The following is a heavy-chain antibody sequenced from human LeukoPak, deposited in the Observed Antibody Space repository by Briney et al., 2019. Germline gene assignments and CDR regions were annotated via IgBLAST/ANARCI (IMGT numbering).Heavy chain of an antibody. CDR3: ASYLYWWSDLGY. J-gene: IGHJ4*02. CDR2: ISGSGGST. V-gene: IGHV3-23*01. D-gene: IGHD2-8*02. CDR1: GFTFGSYA. Sequence: GGSLRLSCAASGFTFGSYAMSWVRQAPGKGLEWVSAISGSGGSTYYADSVKGRFTISRDNAKNSLYLQMNSLRVEDTAVYYCASYLYWWSDLGYWGQGTLVTVSS.